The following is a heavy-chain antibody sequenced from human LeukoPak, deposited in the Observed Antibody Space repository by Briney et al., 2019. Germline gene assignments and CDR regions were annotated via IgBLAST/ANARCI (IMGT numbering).Heavy chain of an antibody. D-gene: IGHD3-3*01. V-gene: IGHV1-69*05. CDR1: GGTFSSYA. Sequence: ASVKVSCKASGGTFSSYAISWVRQAPGQGLEWMGGIIPIFGTANYAQKFQGRVTITTDESTSTAYMELSSLRSEDTAVYYCARLPGYYDFWSGSQDYWGQGTLVTVSS. CDR3: ARLPGYYDFWSGSQDY. J-gene: IGHJ4*02. CDR2: IIPIFGTA.